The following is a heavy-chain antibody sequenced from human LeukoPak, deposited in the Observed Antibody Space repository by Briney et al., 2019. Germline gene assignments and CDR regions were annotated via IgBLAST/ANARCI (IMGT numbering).Heavy chain of an antibody. D-gene: IGHD5-24*01. CDR3: ARAHDGYAEWYFDY. V-gene: IGHV3-53*04. J-gene: IGHJ4*02. CDR2: IYSGGST. CDR1: GFTVSSNY. Sequence: PGGSLRLSCAASGFTVSSNYMSWVRQAPGKGLEWVSVIYSGGSTYYADSVKGRFTISRHNSKNTLYLQMNSLRAEDTAVYYCARAHDGYAEWYFDYWGQGTLVTVSS.